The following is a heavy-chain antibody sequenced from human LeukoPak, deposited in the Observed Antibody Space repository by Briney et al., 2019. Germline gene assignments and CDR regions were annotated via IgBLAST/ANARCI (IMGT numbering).Heavy chain of an antibody. Sequence: GASVKVSCKASGYTFTGYYMHWVRQAPGQRLEWMGWINAGNGNTKYSQKFQGRVTITRDTSASTAYMELSSLRSEDTAVYYCARDQRWFGVTLTYGMDVWGQGTTVTVSS. V-gene: IGHV1-3*01. CDR1: GYTFTGYY. D-gene: IGHD3-10*01. J-gene: IGHJ6*02. CDR3: ARDQRWFGVTLTYGMDV. CDR2: INAGNGNT.